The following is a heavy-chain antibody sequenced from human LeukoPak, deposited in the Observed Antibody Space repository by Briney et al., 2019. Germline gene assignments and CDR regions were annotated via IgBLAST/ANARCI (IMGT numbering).Heavy chain of an antibody. CDR3: ARAKYSSGWEYFRH. J-gene: IGHJ1*01. Sequence: ASVKVSRKASGYTFTSYGISWVRQAPGQGLEWMGWISAYNGNTNYAQKLQGRVTMTTDTSTSTAYMELRSLRSDDTAVYYCARAKYSSGWEYFRHWGQGTLVTVSS. CDR2: ISAYNGNT. CDR1: GYTFTSYG. D-gene: IGHD6-19*01. V-gene: IGHV1-18*01.